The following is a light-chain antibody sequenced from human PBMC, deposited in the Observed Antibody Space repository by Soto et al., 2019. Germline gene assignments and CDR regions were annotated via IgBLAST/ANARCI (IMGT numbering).Light chain of an antibody. Sequence: EIVMTQSPATLSVSPGERATLSCRASQSVSSNLAWSQQKPGQAPRLLIYGASTRATGTPARFSGSGSGTEFTLTISSLQSEDFAIYYCQQYNNWTFDQGTKVEIK. V-gene: IGKV3-15*01. CDR1: QSVSSN. J-gene: IGKJ1*01. CDR2: GAS. CDR3: QQYNNWT.